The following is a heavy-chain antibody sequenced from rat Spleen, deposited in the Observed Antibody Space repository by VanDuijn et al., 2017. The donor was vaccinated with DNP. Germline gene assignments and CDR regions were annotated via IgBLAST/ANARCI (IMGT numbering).Heavy chain of an antibody. CDR3: ARWGDY. Sequence: QVQLKESGPGLVQPSQTLSLTCTVSGFSLTSNSVHWVRQPPGKGLEWIAAMSSGGSTYYNSALKSRLSISRDTSKSQVFLKMNSLQTEDTAMYFCARWGDYWGQGVMVTVSS. CDR2: MSSGGST. J-gene: IGHJ2*01. CDR1: GFSLTSNS. V-gene: IGHV2-6*01.